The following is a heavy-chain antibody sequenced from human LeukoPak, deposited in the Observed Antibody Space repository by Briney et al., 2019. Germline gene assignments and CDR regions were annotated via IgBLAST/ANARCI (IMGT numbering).Heavy chain of an antibody. Sequence: GGSLRLSCAASGFTFSRYAMSWVRQAPGKGLEWVSGLSGSGGNTYYADSVKGRFTISRDNSKNTLYLQMNSPRAEDTAIYYCAKDLRGYYDLEAFFDYWGQGILVTVSS. D-gene: IGHD2-15*01. CDR1: GFTFSRYA. J-gene: IGHJ4*02. V-gene: IGHV3-23*01. CDR3: AKDLRGYYDLEAFFDY. CDR2: LSGSGGNT.